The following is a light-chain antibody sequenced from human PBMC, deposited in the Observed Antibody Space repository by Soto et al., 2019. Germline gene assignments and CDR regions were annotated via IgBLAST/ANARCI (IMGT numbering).Light chain of an antibody. CDR1: SSDVGAYNF. Sequence: QSALTQPASLSGSPGQSITISCTGTSSDVGAYNFVSWYQQHPGKAPHLMIHEASKRPSGVSNRFSGSKSGNTASLTISGLQAGDEADYYCCSYAGSSTWVFGGGTKLTVL. CDR2: EAS. CDR3: CSYAGSSTWV. J-gene: IGLJ3*02. V-gene: IGLV2-23*01.